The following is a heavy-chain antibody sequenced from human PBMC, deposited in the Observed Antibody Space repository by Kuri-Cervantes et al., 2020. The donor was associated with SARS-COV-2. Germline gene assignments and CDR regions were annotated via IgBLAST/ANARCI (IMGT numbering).Heavy chain of an antibody. CDR3: ARNYGSENYFIGLIPRY. CDR1: GYTFNIYD. D-gene: IGHD3-10*01. V-gene: IGHV1-8*02. J-gene: IGHJ4*02. Sequence: ASVKVSCKASGYTFNIYDINWVRQAPGQGLEWMGWINPNSGVTGYAQKFQGRVRMTRDTSTSTVYMELRSLRSEDTAMYYCARNYGSENYFIGLIPRYWGQGTPVTVSS. CDR2: INPNSGVT.